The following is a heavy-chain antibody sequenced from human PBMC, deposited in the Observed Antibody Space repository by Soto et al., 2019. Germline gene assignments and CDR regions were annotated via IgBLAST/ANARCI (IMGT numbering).Heavy chain of an antibody. D-gene: IGHD6-13*01. CDR2: INHNTNT. CDR1: GGSFSGSY. Sequence: SETLSLTCAVYGGSFSGSYWNWIRQPPGKGLEWIGEINHNTNTIYNPSLTSRVTISVDTSKNHFSLKLTSVTAADTAVYYCARLQAAAGDNDLTFDYWGQGTLVTVSS. CDR3: ARLQAAAGDNDLTFDY. J-gene: IGHJ4*02. V-gene: IGHV4-34*01.